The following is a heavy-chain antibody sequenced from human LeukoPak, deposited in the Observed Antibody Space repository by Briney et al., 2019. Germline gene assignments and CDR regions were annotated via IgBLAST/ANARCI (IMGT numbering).Heavy chain of an antibody. CDR3: ARDAEMVRGAIITSNWFDP. V-gene: IGHV1-2*02. CDR2: INPNSGGT. Sequence: GASVNVSCKASGYTFTGYYMHWVRQAPGQGLEWMGWINPNSGGTNYAQKFQGRVTLTRDTSISTAYMELSSLSSDDTAVYYCARDAEMVRGAIITSNWFDPWGQGTLVTVSS. J-gene: IGHJ5*02. D-gene: IGHD3-10*01. CDR1: GYTFTGYY.